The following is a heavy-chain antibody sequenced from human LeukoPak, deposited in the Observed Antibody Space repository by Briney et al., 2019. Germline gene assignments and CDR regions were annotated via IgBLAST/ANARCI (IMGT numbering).Heavy chain of an antibody. V-gene: IGHV1-2*02. D-gene: IGHD1-26*01. CDR3: ARGPAFWELLFDY. J-gene: IGHJ4*02. CDR2: INPNSGGT. Sequence: ASVKVSCKASGYTFTGYYMHWVRQAPGQGLEWMGWINPNSGGTNYAQKFQGRVTMTRGTSISTAYMELSRLRSDDTAVYYCARGPAFWELLFDYWGQGTLVTVSS. CDR1: GYTFTGYY.